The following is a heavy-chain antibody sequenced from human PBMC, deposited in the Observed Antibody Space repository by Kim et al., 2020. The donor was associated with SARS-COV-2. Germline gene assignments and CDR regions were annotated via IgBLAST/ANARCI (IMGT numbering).Heavy chain of an antibody. CDR1: GGSFSGYY. V-gene: IGHV4-34*01. J-gene: IGHJ6*02. CDR3: ARGRGVEYCTNDVGGSRGCYYYYGMGL. CDR2: INHSGST. D-gene: IGHD2-8*01. Sequence: SETLSLTCAVYGGSFSGYYWSWIRQPPGKGREWIGEINHSGSTNYNPSLKSRVTISVDTSKNQFSLKLISVTAADTAVYYCARGRGVEYCTNDVGGSRGCYYYYGMGLWGPGTTVTVSS.